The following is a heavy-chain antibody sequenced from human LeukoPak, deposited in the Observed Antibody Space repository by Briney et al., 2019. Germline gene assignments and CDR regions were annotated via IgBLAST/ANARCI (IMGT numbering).Heavy chain of an antibody. D-gene: IGHD3-3*01. CDR2: ISGSGAST. J-gene: IGHJ4*02. V-gene: IGHV3-23*01. Sequence: GGSLRLSCAASGFIFSNYAMSWVRRAPGKGLEWVSAISGSGASTYYADSVKGRFTISRDNSKNTLYLQMNSLRAEDTAVYYCAKAGSILRFLEWLFAYWGQGTLVTVSS. CDR3: AKAGSILRFLEWLFAY. CDR1: GFIFSNYA.